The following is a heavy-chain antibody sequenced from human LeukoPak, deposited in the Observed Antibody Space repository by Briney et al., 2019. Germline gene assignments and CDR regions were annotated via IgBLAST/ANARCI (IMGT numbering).Heavy chain of an antibody. Sequence: SETLSLTCTVSGGSVSSRTYYWNWIRQPPGKGLEWIGYIYHSGSTNYNPSLKSRATISVDTSKNQFSLKLSYVTAADTAVYYCARDEDNSGRYYYYMDVWGKGTTVTVSS. CDR1: GGSVSSRTYY. CDR3: ARDEDNSGRYYYYMDV. CDR2: IYHSGST. D-gene: IGHD3-22*01. J-gene: IGHJ6*03. V-gene: IGHV4-61*01.